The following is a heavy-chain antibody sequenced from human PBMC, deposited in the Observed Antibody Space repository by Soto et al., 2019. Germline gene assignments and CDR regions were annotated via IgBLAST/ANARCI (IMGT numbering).Heavy chain of an antibody. J-gene: IGHJ5*02. V-gene: IGHV4-59*01. D-gene: IGHD6-13*01. CDR2: IYYSGST. Sequence: SETLSLTCTVSGGSISSYYWSWIRQPPGKGLEWIGYIYYSGSTNYNPSLKSRVTISVDTSKNQFSPKLSSVTAADTAVYYCARVSDYSRWFDPWGQGTLVTVSS. CDR3: ARVSDYSRWFDP. CDR1: GGSISSYY.